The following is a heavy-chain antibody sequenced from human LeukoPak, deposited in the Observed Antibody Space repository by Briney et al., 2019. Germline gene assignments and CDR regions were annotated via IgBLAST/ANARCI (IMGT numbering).Heavy chain of an antibody. J-gene: IGHJ6*02. CDR1: GGSISSYY. D-gene: IGHD2-15*01. V-gene: IGHV4-59*01. CDR3: ARVGGGGYYYGMDV. Sequence: SETLSLTCTVSGGSISSYYWSWIRQPPGKGLEWIGYIYYSGSTNYIPSLKSRVTISVDTSKNQFSLKLTSVTAADTAVYYCARVGGGGYYYGMDVWGQGTMVTVS. CDR2: IYYSGST.